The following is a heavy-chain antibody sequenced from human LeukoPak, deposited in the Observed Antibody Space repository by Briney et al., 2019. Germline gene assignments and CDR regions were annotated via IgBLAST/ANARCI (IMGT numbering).Heavy chain of an antibody. CDR2: ISYDGSNK. J-gene: IGHJ6*02. V-gene: IGHV3-30*04. Sequence: PGGSLRLSCAASGFTFSSYAMHWVRQAPGKGLEWVAVISYDGSNKYYADSVKGRFTISRDNSKNTLYLQMNSLRAEDTAVYYCARGPLTIFGVVTLEYYYYGMDVWCQGTTVTVSS. CDR3: ARGPLTIFGVVTLEYYYYGMDV. D-gene: IGHD3-3*01. CDR1: GFTFSSYA.